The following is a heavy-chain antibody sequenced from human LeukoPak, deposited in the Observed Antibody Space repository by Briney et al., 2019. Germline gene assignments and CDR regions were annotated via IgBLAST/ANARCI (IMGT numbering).Heavy chain of an antibody. Sequence: PGGSLRLSCAASGFTFSSYAMSWVRQAPGKGLEWVSVISGSGGSTYYADSVKGRFTISRDNSKNTLYLQMNSLRAEDTAVYYCAKGYDILMAYYFDYWGQGTLVTVSS. D-gene: IGHD3-9*01. CDR1: GFTFSSYA. V-gene: IGHV3-23*01. CDR3: AKGYDILMAYYFDY. J-gene: IGHJ4*02. CDR2: ISGSGGST.